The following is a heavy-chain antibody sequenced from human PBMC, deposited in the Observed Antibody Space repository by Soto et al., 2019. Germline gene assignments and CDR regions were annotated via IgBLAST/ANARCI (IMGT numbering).Heavy chain of an antibody. CDR2: IYYSGST. CDR1: GGSISSSSYY. J-gene: IGHJ4*02. V-gene: IGHV4-61*05. D-gene: IGHD6-13*01. CDR3: ARRYGSSFDY. Sequence: SETLSLTCTVSGGSISSSSYYWGWIRQPPGKGLEWIGYIYYSGSTNYNPSLKSRVTISVDTSKNQFSLKLSSVTAADTAVYYCARRYGSSFDYGGQGTLVTVSS.